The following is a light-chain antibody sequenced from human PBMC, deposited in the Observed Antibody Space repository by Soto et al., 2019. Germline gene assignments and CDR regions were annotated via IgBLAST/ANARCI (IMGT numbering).Light chain of an antibody. CDR1: SSDVGDYNY. V-gene: IGLV2-14*01. CDR3: SSYTSSSTLYV. CDR2: DVS. J-gene: IGLJ1*01. Sequence: QSDLTQPASVSGSPGQSITISCTGTSSDVGDYNYVSWYQQHPGKAPKLMIYDVSNRPSGVSNRFSGSKSGNTASLTISGLQAEDEADYYCSSYTSSSTLYVFGTGTKVTVL.